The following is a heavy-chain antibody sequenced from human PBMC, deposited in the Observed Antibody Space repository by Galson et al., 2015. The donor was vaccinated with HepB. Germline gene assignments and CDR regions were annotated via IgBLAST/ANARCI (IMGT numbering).Heavy chain of an antibody. CDR1: GYTFTNYG. D-gene: IGHD2-21*02. Sequence: SCKASGYTFTNYGISWVRQAPGQGLEWMGWISAYNGNTNYAQKLQGRVTMTTDTFTSIAYMELRSLRSDDTAVYYCARGGVVTAHDGFDIWGQGTMVTVSS. CDR3: ARGGVVTAHDGFDI. J-gene: IGHJ3*02. V-gene: IGHV1-18*01. CDR2: ISAYNGNT.